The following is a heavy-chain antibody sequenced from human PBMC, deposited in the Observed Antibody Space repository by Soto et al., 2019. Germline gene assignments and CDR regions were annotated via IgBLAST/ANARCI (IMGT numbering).Heavy chain of an antibody. CDR3: ARKKAVAGTTFDY. Sequence: GGSLRLSCAASGFTLSSYWMHWVRQAPGKGLVWVSRIQSDGSSTNYADSVKGRFTISRDNAKNTLYLQMDSLRVEDTAVYYCARKKAVAGTTFDYWGQGTLVTVSS. CDR2: IQSDGSST. CDR1: GFTLSSYW. D-gene: IGHD6-19*01. J-gene: IGHJ4*02. V-gene: IGHV3-74*01.